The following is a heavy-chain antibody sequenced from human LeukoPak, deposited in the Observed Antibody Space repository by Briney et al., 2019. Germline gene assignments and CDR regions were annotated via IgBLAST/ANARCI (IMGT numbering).Heavy chain of an antibody. J-gene: IGHJ4*02. CDR2: INHSGST. CDR1: GGSFSGYY. D-gene: IGHD6-13*01. V-gene: IGHV4-34*01. Sequence: SETLSLTCAVYGGSFSGYYWSWIRQPPGKGLEWIGEINHSGSTNYNPSLKSRVTISVDTSKNQFSLNLSSVTAADTAVYYCARRIAAAGPYPFDYWGQGTLVTVSS. CDR3: ARRIAAAGPYPFDY.